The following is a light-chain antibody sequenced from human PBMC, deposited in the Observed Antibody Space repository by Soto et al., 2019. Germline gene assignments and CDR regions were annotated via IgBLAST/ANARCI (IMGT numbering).Light chain of an antibody. J-gene: IGKJ1*01. V-gene: IGKV3-20*01. Sequence: EIVLTQSPGTLSLSPGERATLSCRASQSVSNNYLAWYQQKPGQAPRLLIDGASGRATGIPDRFSGSGSGTDFIITMSRLEPEDFVVYYCQQYGSSPRTFGQGTKVEIK. CDR1: QSVSNNY. CDR3: QQYGSSPRT. CDR2: GAS.